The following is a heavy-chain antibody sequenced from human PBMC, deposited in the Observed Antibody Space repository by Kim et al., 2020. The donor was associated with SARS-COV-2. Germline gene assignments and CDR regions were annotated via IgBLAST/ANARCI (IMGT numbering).Heavy chain of an antibody. V-gene: IGHV3-48*03. CDR3: ARDSAAGGTDFDY. Sequence: GGSLRLSCATSGFTFSTSEMDWVRQAPGKEPEWVSYISPSGGTMYYAESVKGRFIISRDNAKNSIYLQMNDLRAEDTAIYYCARDSAAGGTDFDYWGQGTLVAVSS. D-gene: IGHD6-13*01. CDR1: GFTFSTSE. CDR2: ISPSGGTM. J-gene: IGHJ4*02.